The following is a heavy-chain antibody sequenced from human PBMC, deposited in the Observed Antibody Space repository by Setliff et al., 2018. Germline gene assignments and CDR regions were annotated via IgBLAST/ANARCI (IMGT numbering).Heavy chain of an antibody. CDR3: ARGTDYHGSGSYWAKDV. CDR1: GYTFTTYY. J-gene: IGHJ6*04. V-gene: IGHV1-46*01. Sequence: GASVTVSCKASGYTFTTYYMHGVRQAPGQGLEWMGIINPSGGYANYAQKFQGRVTMTRDTSITTVYMDLGRLRSDDTAVYYCARGTDYHGSGSYWAKDVWGKGTTVTVSS. D-gene: IGHD3-10*01. CDR2: INPSGGYA.